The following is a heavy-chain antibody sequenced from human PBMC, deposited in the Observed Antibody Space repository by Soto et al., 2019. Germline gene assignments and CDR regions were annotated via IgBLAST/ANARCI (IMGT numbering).Heavy chain of an antibody. J-gene: IGHJ4*02. V-gene: IGHV3-30*03. Sequence: GGSLSLSCAASGFTFSSYGMHWVRQAPGKGLEWVAVISYDGSNKYYADSVKGRFTISRDNSKNTLYLQMNSLRAEDTAVYYCAYSSTPFDYWGQGTLVTVSS. D-gene: IGHD6-13*01. CDR1: GFTFSSYG. CDR3: AYSSTPFDY. CDR2: ISYDGSNK.